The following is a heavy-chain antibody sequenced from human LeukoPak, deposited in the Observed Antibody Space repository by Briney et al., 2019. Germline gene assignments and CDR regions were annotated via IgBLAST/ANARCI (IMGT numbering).Heavy chain of an antibody. CDR1: GVSVSFYY. CDR3: AREVALRWRQPEGAFDK. D-gene: IGHD5-24*01. V-gene: IGHV4-4*07. CDR2: IYCSGST. J-gene: IGHJ3*02. Sequence: SETLSLPCTVSGVSVSFYYWSWIRQPAGKELEWVGRIYCSGSTNYNPSLKRRVTMSVDTSKNQLSLNLSSVSAADTAVYYCAREVALRWRQPEGAFDKWGQGTMVTVSS.